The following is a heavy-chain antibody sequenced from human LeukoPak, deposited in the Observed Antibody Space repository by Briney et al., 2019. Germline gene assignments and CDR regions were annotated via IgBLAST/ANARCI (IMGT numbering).Heavy chain of an antibody. D-gene: IGHD3-10*01. CDR2: IKADGSQK. Sequence: GGSLRLSCAASGFTFSNSWVSWVRQAPERGLEWVANIKADGSQKDYVDSMKGRFTVSRDNAKNSVYLEMKSLGVEDTAIYYCARFTRSASYEVYWGQGTLVTVSS. V-gene: IGHV3-7*01. J-gene: IGHJ4*02. CDR3: ARFTRSASYEVY. CDR1: GFTFSNSW.